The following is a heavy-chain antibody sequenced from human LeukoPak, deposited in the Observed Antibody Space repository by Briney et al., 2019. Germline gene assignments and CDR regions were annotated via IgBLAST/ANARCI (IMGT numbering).Heavy chain of an antibody. Sequence: SETLSLTCAVSVASISLHYGSGIRHPPGKGLEGIGYTCGSISDNPSRKSRVAVSVDPSQNQVSLSLTSVTAADTAVYYCARVLAIFGLDTTDFYMDVWGKGNTVTVSS. CDR1: VASISLHY. D-gene: IGHD3/OR15-3a*01. CDR2: TCGSI. CDR3: ARVLAIFGLDTTDFYMDV. J-gene: IGHJ6*03. V-gene: IGHV4-59*11.